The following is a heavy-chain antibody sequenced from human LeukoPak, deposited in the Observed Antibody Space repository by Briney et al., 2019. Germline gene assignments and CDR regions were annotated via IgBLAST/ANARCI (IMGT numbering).Heavy chain of an antibody. J-gene: IGHJ4*02. V-gene: IGHV3-48*02. D-gene: IGHD5-24*01. CDR1: GFTFRSYS. CDR3: ARDSSDAYNPEPGY. CDR2: ISGMSSTI. Sequence: GGSLRLSCAASGFTFRSYSMNWVRQAPGKGLEWVSFISGMSSTIYYADSVKGRFTISRDNAKNSVYLQMNSLRDEDTAVYYCARDSSDAYNPEPGYWGQGALVTVSS.